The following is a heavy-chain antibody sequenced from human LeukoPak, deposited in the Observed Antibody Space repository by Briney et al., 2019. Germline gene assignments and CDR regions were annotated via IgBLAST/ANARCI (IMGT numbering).Heavy chain of an antibody. CDR3: ARSLGKKDYFDY. V-gene: IGHV1-3*01. Sequence: GASVKVSCKASGYTFTSYAMHWVRQAPGQRLEWMGWINAGNGNTKYSQKLQGRVTMTTDTSTSTAYMELRSLRSDDTAVYYCARSLGKKDYFDYWGQGTLVTVSS. CDR2: INAGNGNT. CDR1: GYTFTSYA. D-gene: IGHD3-16*01. J-gene: IGHJ4*02.